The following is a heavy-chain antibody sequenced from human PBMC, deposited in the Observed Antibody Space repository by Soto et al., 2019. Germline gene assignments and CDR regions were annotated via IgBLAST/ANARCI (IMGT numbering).Heavy chain of an antibody. CDR2: ISAYNGNT. J-gene: IGHJ6*02. D-gene: IGHD6-13*01. CDR3: ARDIKSSSWYRDYYYGMDV. CDR1: GYTFTSYG. Sequence: ASVKVSCKASGYTFTSYGISWVRQAPGQGLEWMGRISAYNGNTNYAQKLQGRVTMTTDTSTSTAYMELRSLRSDDTAVYYCARDIKSSSWYRDYYYGMDVWGQGTTVTVSS. V-gene: IGHV1-18*01.